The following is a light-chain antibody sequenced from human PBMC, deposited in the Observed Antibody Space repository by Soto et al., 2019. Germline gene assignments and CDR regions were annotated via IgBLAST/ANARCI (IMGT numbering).Light chain of an antibody. V-gene: IGLV1-40*01. CDR2: GNS. Sequence: QPVLTQPPSVSGAPGQRVTISCTGSSSNIGAGYDVNWYQQLPGTAPKVLIYGNSNRPSGVPDRFSGSKSGASASLAITGLQAEDEADYYCQSYDSSLSTSVFGVGTKVTVL. CDR3: QSYDSSLSTSV. J-gene: IGLJ2*01. CDR1: SSNIGAGYD.